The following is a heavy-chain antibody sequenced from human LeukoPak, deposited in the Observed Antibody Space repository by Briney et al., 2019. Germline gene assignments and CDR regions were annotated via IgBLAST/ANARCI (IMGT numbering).Heavy chain of an antibody. D-gene: IGHD5-12*01. CDR1: GGSFSGYF. CDR2: IYSSGSN. J-gene: IGHJ4*02. CDR3: AREPTSGREPTSGRPLDY. V-gene: IGHV4-4*07. Sequence: SETLSLICTVSGGSFSGYFWSWIRQPAGKGLEWIGRIYSSGSNNYNPSLKSRVTMSLDTSKNHLSLNLSSVTAADTAVYYCAREPTSGREPTSGRPLDYWGQGTLVTVSS.